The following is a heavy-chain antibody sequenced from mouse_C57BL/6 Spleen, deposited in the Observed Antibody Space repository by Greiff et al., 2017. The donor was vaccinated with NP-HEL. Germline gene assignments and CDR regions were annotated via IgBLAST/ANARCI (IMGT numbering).Heavy chain of an antibody. V-gene: IGHV2-5*01. D-gene: IGHD1-1*01. CDR3: AKKSSSHWYFDV. J-gene: IGHJ1*03. CDR2: IWRGGST. Sequence: VKLMESGPGLVQPSQSLSITCTVSGFSLTSYGVHWVRQSPGKGLEWLGVIWRGGSTDYNAAFMSRLSITKDNSKSQVFFKMNSLQADDTAIYYCAKKSSSHWYFDVWGTGTTVTVSS. CDR1: GFSLTSYG.